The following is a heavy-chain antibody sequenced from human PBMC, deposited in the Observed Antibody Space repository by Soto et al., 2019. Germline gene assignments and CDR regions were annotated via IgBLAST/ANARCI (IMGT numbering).Heavy chain of an antibody. D-gene: IGHD3-9*01. CDR2: IYYSGST. J-gene: IGHJ4*02. CDR3: ARLPYDILTGYYRYLYF. Sequence: PSETLSLTCTVSGGSISSSSYYWGWIRQPPGKGLEWIGSIYYSGSTYYNPSLKSRVTISVDTSKNQFSLKLSSVTAADTAVYYCARLPYDILTGYYRYLYFCGQGSLVTVS. CDR1: GGSISSSSYY. V-gene: IGHV4-39*01.